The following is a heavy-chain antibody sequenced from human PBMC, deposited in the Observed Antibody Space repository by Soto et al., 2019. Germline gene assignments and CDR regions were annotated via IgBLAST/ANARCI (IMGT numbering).Heavy chain of an antibody. Sequence: SETLSLTCTVSGGSISSYYWSWIRQPPGKGLEWIGYIYYSGSTNYNPSLKSRVTISVDTSKNQFSLKLSSVTAADTAVYYCASQSLSGYDKDYYYYYYYMDVWGKGTTVTVSS. CDR1: GGSISSYY. CDR2: IYYSGST. V-gene: IGHV4-59*01. J-gene: IGHJ6*03. CDR3: ASQSLSGYDKDYYYYYYYMDV. D-gene: IGHD5-12*01.